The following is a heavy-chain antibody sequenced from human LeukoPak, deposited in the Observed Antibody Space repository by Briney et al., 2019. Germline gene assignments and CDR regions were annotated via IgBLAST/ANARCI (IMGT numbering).Heavy chain of an antibody. V-gene: IGHV4-39*01. Sequence: ASETLSLTCIVSGGSISSSSYYWGWIRQPPGKGLEWIGSIYYSGSTYYNPSLKSRVTISVDTSKNQFSLKLSSVTAADTAVYYCARPGYCSSTSCYRGGAFDIWGQGTMVTVS. D-gene: IGHD2-2*01. CDR2: IYYSGST. CDR3: ARPGYCSSTSCYRGGAFDI. CDR1: GGSISSSSYY. J-gene: IGHJ3*02.